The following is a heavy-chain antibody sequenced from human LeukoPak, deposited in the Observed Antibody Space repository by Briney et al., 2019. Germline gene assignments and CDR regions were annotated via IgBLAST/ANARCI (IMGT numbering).Heavy chain of an antibody. D-gene: IGHD3-22*01. J-gene: IGHJ3*02. Sequence: SQTLSLTCTVSGGSISSGDYYWRWIRQPPGKGLEYIGYIYYSGSTNYNPSLKSRVTISVDTSKNQFSLKLSSVTAADTAVYHCARRHYYYDSSGYLHDAFDIWGQGTMVSVSS. CDR2: IYYSGST. V-gene: IGHV4-30-4*01. CDR3: ARRHYYYDSSGYLHDAFDI. CDR1: GGSISSGDYY.